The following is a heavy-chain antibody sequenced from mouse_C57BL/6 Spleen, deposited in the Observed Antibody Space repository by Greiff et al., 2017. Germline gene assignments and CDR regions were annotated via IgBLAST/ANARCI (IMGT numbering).Heavy chain of an antibody. CDR2: ISYDGSN. V-gene: IGHV3-6*01. CDR3: AREECSSGPFAY. D-gene: IGHD3-2*02. CDR1: GYFITSGYY. Sequence: VQLKQSGPGLVKPSQSLSPTCSVTGYFITSGYYWNWIRQFPGNKLEWMGYISYDGSNNYNPSLKNRISITRDTSKNQFFLKLNSVTTEDTATYYCAREECSSGPFAYWGQGTLVTVSA. J-gene: IGHJ3*01.